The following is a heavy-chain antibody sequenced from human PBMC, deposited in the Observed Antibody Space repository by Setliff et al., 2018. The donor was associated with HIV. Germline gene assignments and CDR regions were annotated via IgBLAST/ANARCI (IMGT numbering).Heavy chain of an antibody. CDR2: ISQSGKT. CDR3: VTSKPHNWNDGANWFDT. Sequence: LSLTCAVSADSIGTNHWWNWVRQPPGKGLEWIGEISQSGKTNYHPSLKSRITISMEASKTHFPLTLNSVTAADTAVYYCVTSKPHNWNDGANWFDTWGQGTLVTVSS. J-gene: IGHJ5*02. V-gene: IGHV4-4*02. D-gene: IGHD1-20*01. CDR1: ADSIGTNHW.